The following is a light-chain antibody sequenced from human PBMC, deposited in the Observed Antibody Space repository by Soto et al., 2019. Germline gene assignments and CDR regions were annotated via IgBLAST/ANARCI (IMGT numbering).Light chain of an antibody. CDR1: SSNIGNNY. CDR2: DNN. J-gene: IGLJ2*01. CDR3: GTWDSSLSSVV. Sequence: QSVLTQPPSVSAAPGQKVTISCSGSSSNIGNNYVSCYQQLPGTAPKLLIYDNNERPSGIPDRFSGSKSGTSATLGITGLQTGDEADYYCGTWDSSLSSVVFGGGTKLTVL. V-gene: IGLV1-51*01.